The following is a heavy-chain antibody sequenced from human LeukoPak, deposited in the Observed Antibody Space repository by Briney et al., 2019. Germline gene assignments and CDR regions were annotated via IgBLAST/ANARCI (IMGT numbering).Heavy chain of an antibody. J-gene: IGHJ4*02. CDR2: IDAYNGNT. CDR3: ARRGYSSSWNVFYLDY. D-gene: IGHD6-13*01. CDR1: GYTFTNYG. Sequence: GASVKVSCTASGYTFTNYGLNWVRQAPGQGLEWMGWIDAYNGNTKYAQRVQDRVTMTTDRSTNTVYMELRSLTSDDTAVYYCARRGYSSSWNVFYLDYWGQGTLVTVSS. V-gene: IGHV1-18*01.